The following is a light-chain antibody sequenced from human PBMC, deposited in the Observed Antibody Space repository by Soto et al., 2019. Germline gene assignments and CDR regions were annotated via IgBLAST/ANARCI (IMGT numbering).Light chain of an antibody. CDR1: TSNIGTNY. V-gene: IGLV1-47*02. CDR2: STD. Sequence: QSVLTQPPSASGTPGQRVTSSCSGTTSNIGTNYVYWYQQLPGMAPKLVMYSTDRRPSGVPGRFSGSKSGTSAFLAITGLRSEDEANYYCSAWDDSLSGPVFGGGTKLTV. CDR3: SAWDDSLSGPV. J-gene: IGLJ2*01.